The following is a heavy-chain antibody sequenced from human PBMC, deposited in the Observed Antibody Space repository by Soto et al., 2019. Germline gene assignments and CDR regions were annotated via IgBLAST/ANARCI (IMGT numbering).Heavy chain of an antibody. CDR3: ARGRYCLNGRCFPNWFDS. Sequence: PSETLSLTCSVSGDSISTVDYFWAWIRQPPGQALEYIGYIYKSTTTYYNPSFESRVAISLDTSKSQFSLTVTSVTAADTAVYFCARGRYCLNGRCFPNWFDSWSQGTLVTVSS. CDR2: IYKSTTT. J-gene: IGHJ5*01. D-gene: IGHD2-15*01. V-gene: IGHV4-30-4*01. CDR1: GDSISTVDYF.